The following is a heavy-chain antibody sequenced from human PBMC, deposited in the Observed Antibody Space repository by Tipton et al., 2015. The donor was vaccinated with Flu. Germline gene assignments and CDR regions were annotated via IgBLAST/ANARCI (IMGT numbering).Heavy chain of an antibody. CDR2: IYNNQYT. Sequence: LRLSCTVSGGFVSSYYWNWIRQPPGKGLEWIGYIYNNQYTKYNPSLKSRVTISVDRSKNQSSLKRTSVTAADTALYYCARRDYSNYVSEPKNWFDPWGQGTLVTVSS. CDR1: GGFVSSYY. CDR3: ARRDYSNYVSEPKNWFDP. V-gene: IGHV4-4*09. D-gene: IGHD4-11*01. J-gene: IGHJ5*02.